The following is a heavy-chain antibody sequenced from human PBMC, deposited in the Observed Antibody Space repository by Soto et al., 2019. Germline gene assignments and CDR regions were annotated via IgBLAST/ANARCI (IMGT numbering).Heavy chain of an antibody. J-gene: IGHJ3*02. V-gene: IGHV3-48*01. CDR2: ISSSTRII. Sequence: EVQLVESGGGLVQPGGSLRLSCAASGFTFSTYSINWVRQAPGKGLEWDSYISSSTRIIYFADSVKGRFTISRDNAKNSLYLQMNSLRAEYTAVYYCARDLPLYGGAFDIWGQGTMVTVSS. CDR1: GFTFSTYS. CDR3: ARDLPLYGGAFDI. D-gene: IGHD3-10*01.